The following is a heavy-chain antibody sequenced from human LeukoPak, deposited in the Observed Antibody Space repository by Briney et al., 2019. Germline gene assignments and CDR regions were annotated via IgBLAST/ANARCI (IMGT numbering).Heavy chain of an antibody. J-gene: IGHJ6*03. CDR2: MGCDGSNI. D-gene: IGHD3-10*01. CDR3: AKEGDRGEALYYYYMDV. V-gene: IGHV3-33*06. Sequence: GVSLRLFCAASGFVFRDYGVHGLRHAPGEALEGGAAMGCDGSNIFYADSVKGRFTISRDNSKNALYLQMNSLRAEDTADYYCAKEGDRGEALYYYYMDVWGNGTTVTVSS. CDR1: GFVFRDYG.